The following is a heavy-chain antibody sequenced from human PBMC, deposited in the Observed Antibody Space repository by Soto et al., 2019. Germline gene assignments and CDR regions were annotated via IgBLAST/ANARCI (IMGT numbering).Heavy chain of an antibody. CDR2: ISGSDGTT. CDR3: AKLDFWNSFYGLDV. D-gene: IGHD3-3*01. J-gene: IGHJ6*02. V-gene: IGHV3-23*01. Sequence: EVQLLESGGGLVQPGGSLRLCCAASGFTFGTYTMSWVCQAPGKGLEWVSSISGSDGTTYYADSVKGRFSISRDKSKNTLYLQMNSLRAEDTAIYYCAKLDFWNSFYGLDVWGQGTTVTVSS. CDR1: GFTFGTYT.